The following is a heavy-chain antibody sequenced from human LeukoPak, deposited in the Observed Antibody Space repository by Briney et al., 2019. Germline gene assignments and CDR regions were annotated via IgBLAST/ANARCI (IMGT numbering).Heavy chain of an antibody. CDR3: ARARTRITMVRGVISSWFDP. J-gene: IGHJ5*02. V-gene: IGHV1-2*02. CDR2: INPNSGGT. D-gene: IGHD3-10*01. Sequence: ASVKVSCKASGYTFTSYYMHWVRQAPGQGLEWMGWINPNSGGTNYAQKFQGRVTMTRDTSISTAYMELSRLRSDDTAVYYCARARTRITMVRGVISSWFDPWGQGTLVTVPS. CDR1: GYTFTSYY.